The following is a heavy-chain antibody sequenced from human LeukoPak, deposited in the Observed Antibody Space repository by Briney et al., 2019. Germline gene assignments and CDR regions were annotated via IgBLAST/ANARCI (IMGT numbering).Heavy chain of an antibody. CDR2: INHSGST. J-gene: IGHJ4*02. CDR3: ARDGCSGYFFY. Sequence: GSLRLACAASGFTFSTYSMNWVRQAPGKGLEWIGEINHSGSTNYNPSLKSRVTISVDTSKNQFSLKLSSVTAADTAVYYCARDGCSGYFFYWGQGTLVTVSS. V-gene: IGHV4-34*01. D-gene: IGHD3-22*01. CDR1: GFTFSTYS.